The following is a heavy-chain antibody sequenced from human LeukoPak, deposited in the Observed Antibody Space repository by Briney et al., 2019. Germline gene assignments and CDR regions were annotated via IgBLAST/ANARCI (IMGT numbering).Heavy chain of an antibody. CDR1: GYSFTSYW. V-gene: IGHV5-51*01. CDR3: ARQIIEGATVYYYGMDV. Sequence: RGESLKISCKGSGYSFTSYWIGWVRQMPGKGLEWMGIIYPGDSDTRYSPSFQGQVTISADKSISTAYLQWSSLKASDTAMYYCARQIIEGATVYYYGMDVWGQGTTVTVSS. D-gene: IGHD1-26*01. J-gene: IGHJ6*02. CDR2: IYPGDSDT.